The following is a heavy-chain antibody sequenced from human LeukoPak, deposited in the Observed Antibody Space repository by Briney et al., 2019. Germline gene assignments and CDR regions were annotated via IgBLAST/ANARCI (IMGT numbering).Heavy chain of an antibody. V-gene: IGHV3-21*01. J-gene: IGHJ3*02. D-gene: IGHD3-10*01. CDR2: TDTSGNYI. CDR3: ARGRSITLLRGVAMSDGFDI. CDR1: GFTFSSCA. Sequence: GGSLRLSCAASGFTFSSCAMSWVRQAPGKGLEWVSFTDTSGNYIYYGDSVKGRFTISRDNAKSLVFLQMNGLRAEDTAVYYCARGRSITLLRGVAMSDGFDIWGQGAMVAVSS.